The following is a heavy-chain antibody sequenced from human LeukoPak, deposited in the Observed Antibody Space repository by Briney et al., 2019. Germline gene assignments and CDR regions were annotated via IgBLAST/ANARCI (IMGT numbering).Heavy chain of an antibody. D-gene: IGHD3-3*01. CDR1: GGSISSGGYY. CDR3: AREASEWLLPDY. CDR2: IYHSGST. J-gene: IGHJ4*02. V-gene: IGHV4-30-2*01. Sequence: SETLSLTCTVSGGSISSGGYYWSWIRQPPGKGLEWIGYIYHSGSTYYNPSLKSRVTISVDRSKNQFSLKLSSVTAADTAVYYCAREASEWLLPDYWGQGTLVTVSS.